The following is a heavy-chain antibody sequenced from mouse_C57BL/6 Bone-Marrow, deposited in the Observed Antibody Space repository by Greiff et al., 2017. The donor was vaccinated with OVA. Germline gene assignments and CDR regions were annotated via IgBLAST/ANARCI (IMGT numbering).Heavy chain of an antibody. Sequence: EVHLVESGGGLVQPGESLKLSCESYEYEFPSHDMSWVRKTPEKRLELVAAINSDGGSNYYPDTMERRFIISRYITKKTQYLQMSNLRTEDTALYHGARPIVTFDYWGQGTTLTVSS. CDR3: ARPIVTFDY. CDR2: INSDGGSN. V-gene: IGHV5-2*01. J-gene: IGHJ2*01. D-gene: IGHD2-5*01. CDR1: EYEFPSHD.